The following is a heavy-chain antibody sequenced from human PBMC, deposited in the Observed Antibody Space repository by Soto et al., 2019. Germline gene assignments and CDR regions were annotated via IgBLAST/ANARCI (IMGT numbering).Heavy chain of an antibody. Sequence: PSETLSLTCAVYGGSFSGYYWSWIRQPPGEGLEWIGEINHSGSTNHNPSLKSRVTIAVDTSKNQFSLKLSSVPAADESTSTAYMELSSLRSEDTAVYYCAGGKFYCSGGSCYSRDYYGMDVWGQGTTVTVS. CDR1: GGSFSGYY. D-gene: IGHD2-15*01. CDR3: YMELSSLRSEDTAVYYCAGGKFYCSGGSCYSRDYYGMDV. CDR2: INHSGST. V-gene: IGHV4-34*01. J-gene: IGHJ6*02.